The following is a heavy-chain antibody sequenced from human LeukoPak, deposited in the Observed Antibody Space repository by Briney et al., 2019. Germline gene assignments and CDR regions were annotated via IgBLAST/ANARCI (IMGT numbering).Heavy chain of an antibody. D-gene: IGHD2/OR15-2a*01. V-gene: IGHV3-74*01. J-gene: IGHJ4*02. CDR3: VSFYETY. CDR2: INSDGSWT. Sequence: GGSLRRSCAASGNYWMHWVRQAPGKGLVWVSHINSDGSWTSYADSVKGRFTISKDNAKNTVYLQMNSLRAEDTAVYYCVSFYETYWGRGTLVTVSS. CDR1: GNYW.